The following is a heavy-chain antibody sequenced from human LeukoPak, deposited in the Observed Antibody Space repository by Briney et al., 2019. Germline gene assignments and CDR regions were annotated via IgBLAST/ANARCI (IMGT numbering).Heavy chain of an antibody. CDR1: GFTFSSYG. CDR3: AKARGSSGWAFDC. CDR2: ISYDGSNK. Sequence: AGGSLRLSCAASGFTFSSYGMHWVRQAPGKGLEWVAVISYDGSNKYYADSVKGRFTISRDNSKNPLYLQMNSLRAEDTAVYYCAKARGSSGWAFDCWGQGTLVTVSS. J-gene: IGHJ4*02. V-gene: IGHV3-30*18. D-gene: IGHD6-19*01.